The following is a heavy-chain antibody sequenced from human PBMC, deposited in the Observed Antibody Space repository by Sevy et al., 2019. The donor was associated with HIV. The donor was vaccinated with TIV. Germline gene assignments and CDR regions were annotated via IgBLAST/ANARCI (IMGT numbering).Heavy chain of an antibody. V-gene: IGHV3-53*01. CDR1: GFTVSSNY. D-gene: IGHD3-10*01. Sequence: GGSLRISCTASGFTVSSNYMSWVRQAPGKGLEWVSVLYSGGSTYYADSVKGRFTISRDNSKNTLYLQMNSLRAEDTAVYYCSRVTVRGFDYRGQGTLVTVSS. J-gene: IGHJ4*02. CDR2: LYSGGST. CDR3: SRVTVRGFDY.